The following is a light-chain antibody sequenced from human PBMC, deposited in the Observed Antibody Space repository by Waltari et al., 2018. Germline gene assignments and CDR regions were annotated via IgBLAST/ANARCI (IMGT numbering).Light chain of an antibody. V-gene: IGKV1-39*01. J-gene: IGKJ2*02. CDR3: QQSFSAPRT. CDR2: AAS. Sequence: DIQMTQSPSSLSASVGDRVTITCRASHAISIYLNWYQQKLGKAPKLLIYAASTLQSGVPSRFRGSGDGADFTLTIAGVQPEDFATYYCQQSFSAPRTFGQGTSLEIK. CDR1: HAISIY.